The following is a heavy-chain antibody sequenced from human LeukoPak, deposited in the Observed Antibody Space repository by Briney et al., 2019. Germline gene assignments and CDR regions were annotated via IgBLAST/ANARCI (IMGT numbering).Heavy chain of an antibody. Sequence: GGSLRLSCAVSGLSFSNYAMSWVRQAPGKGLEWVSAISGSGKNTYYADSVKGRFTISRDNSKTTLYLQMNSLRAEDTAVYYCAKVPGYSSSGNYYYMDVWGKGTTVTVSS. CDR2: ISGSGKNT. J-gene: IGHJ6*03. CDR3: AKVPGYSSSGNYYYMDV. CDR1: GLSFSNYA. V-gene: IGHV3-23*01. D-gene: IGHD6-13*01.